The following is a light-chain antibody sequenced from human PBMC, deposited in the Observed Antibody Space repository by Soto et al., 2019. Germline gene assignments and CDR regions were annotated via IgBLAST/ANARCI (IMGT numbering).Light chain of an antibody. CDR3: NSYTTSSTLYV. CDR2: EVS. Sequence: QSALTQPASVSGSPGQLITISCTGTSGDVGGYNYVSWYQQHPGKAPKLIVYEVSNRPSGVSNRFSGSKFGDTASLTISGLQAEDEADYYCNSYTTSSTLYVFGTGTKVTVL. CDR1: SGDVGGYNY. V-gene: IGLV2-14*01. J-gene: IGLJ1*01.